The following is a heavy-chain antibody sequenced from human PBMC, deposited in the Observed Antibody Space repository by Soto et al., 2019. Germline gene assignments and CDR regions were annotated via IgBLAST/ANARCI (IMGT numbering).Heavy chain of an antibody. V-gene: IGHV1-2*02. CDR2: VHPNSGGT. CDR1: GAGYGVNP. Sequence: SAKLSCEASGAGYGVNPRHWVRQAPGQGLEWMGWVHPNSGGTNYAQSFEGRVTMTRDTSINTAYMELSRLTSDDTAVYYCAKELQRGTDVWGKGTTVIGSS. D-gene: IGHD4-4*01. J-gene: IGHJ6*04. CDR3: AKELQRGTDV.